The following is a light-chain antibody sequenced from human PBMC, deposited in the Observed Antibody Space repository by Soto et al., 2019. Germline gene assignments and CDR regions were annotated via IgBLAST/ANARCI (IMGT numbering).Light chain of an antibody. CDR1: SSDVGGYNY. Sequence: QSALTQPASVSGSPGQSFTISCTGTSSDVGGYNYVSWYQQHPGKAPKLMIYDVSNRPSGVSNRFSGSKSGNTASLTISGLQAEDEADYYCSSYTSSSILVVFGGGTKLTVL. CDR2: DVS. CDR3: SSYTSSSILVV. V-gene: IGLV2-14*01. J-gene: IGLJ2*01.